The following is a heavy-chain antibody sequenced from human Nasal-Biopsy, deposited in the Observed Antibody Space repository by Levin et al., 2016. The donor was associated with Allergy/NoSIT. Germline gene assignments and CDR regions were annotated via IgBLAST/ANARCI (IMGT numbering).Heavy chain of an antibody. CDR1: GFTFSSFW. CDR3: ARWTYYDGSGQPAEYMDY. Sequence: GGSLRLSCAASGFTFSSFWMHWVRQVPGKGLTWVARINSDGKTTTYAASVRGRFTISRDNVENTLFLQINDLRTDDTAVYYCARWTYYDGSGQPAEYMDYWGLGTLVTV. CDR2: INSDGKTT. V-gene: IGHV3-74*03. D-gene: IGHD3-22*01. J-gene: IGHJ4*02.